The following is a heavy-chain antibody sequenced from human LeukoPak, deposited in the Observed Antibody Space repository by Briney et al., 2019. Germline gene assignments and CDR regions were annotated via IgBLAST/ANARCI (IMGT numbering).Heavy chain of an antibody. CDR3: ARHTWGVDY. D-gene: IGHD3-16*01. CDR2: INHSGST. Sequence: PSETLSLTCTVSGDSLTSSFWAWIRQPPGKGLEWIGEINHSGSTNYNPSLKSRVTISVDTSKNQFSLKLSSVTAADTAVYYCARHTWGVDYWGQGTLVTVSS. V-gene: IGHV4-34*01. J-gene: IGHJ4*02. CDR1: GDSLTSSF.